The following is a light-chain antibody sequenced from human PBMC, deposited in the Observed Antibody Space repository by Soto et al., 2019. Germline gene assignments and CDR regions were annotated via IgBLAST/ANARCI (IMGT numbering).Light chain of an antibody. J-gene: IGKJ1*01. CDR2: DAS. Sequence: EIVLTQSPATLSLSPGERATLSCRASQSVSIYLAWYQQKPGQAPRLLIYDASNRATGIPARFSGSGSGTDFTLTISRLEPEDFAVYYCQQRSTWPWTVGQGTKVEIK. V-gene: IGKV3-11*01. CDR3: QQRSTWPWT. CDR1: QSVSIY.